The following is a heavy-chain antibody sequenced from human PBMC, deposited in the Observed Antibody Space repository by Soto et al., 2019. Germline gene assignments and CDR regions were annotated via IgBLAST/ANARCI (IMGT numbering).Heavy chain of an antibody. CDR2: INRDGSVQ. V-gene: IGHV3-7*05. Sequence: EVQLVESGGGLVQPGGSLRLSCAASGFTLSTIWMTWVRQAPGKGLEWVANINRDGSVQNYVDSVEGRFTISRDNAKNSLYLQMDSLRAEDAAVYYCARDLSPRHITYWVDAFDFWGPGTMVTVSS. D-gene: IGHD2-21*01. CDR1: GFTLSTIW. J-gene: IGHJ3*01. CDR3: ARDLSPRHITYWVDAFDF.